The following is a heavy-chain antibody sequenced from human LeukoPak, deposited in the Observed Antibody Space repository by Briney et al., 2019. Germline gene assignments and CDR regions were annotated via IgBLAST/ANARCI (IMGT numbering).Heavy chain of an antibody. CDR1: GGSFSGYY. CDR2: INHSGST. J-gene: IGHJ4*02. V-gene: IGHV4-34*01. D-gene: IGHD3-10*01. Sequence: SETLSLTCAVYGGSFSGYYWSWIRQPPGKGLEWIGEINHSGSTNYNPSLKSRVTISVDTSKNQFSLKLSSVTAADTAVYYCARGLWFGDGYNESKYYFDYWGQGTLVTVSS. CDR3: ARGLWFGDGYNESKYYFDY.